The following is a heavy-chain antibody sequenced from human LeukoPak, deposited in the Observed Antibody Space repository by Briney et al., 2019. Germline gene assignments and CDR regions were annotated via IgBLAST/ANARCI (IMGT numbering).Heavy chain of an antibody. CDR2: IRYDGSNK. CDR3: ASPYNGSYYGIDY. CDR1: GFTFSSYG. D-gene: IGHD1-26*01. V-gene: IGHV3-30*02. J-gene: IGHJ4*02. Sequence: GGSLRLSCAASGFTFSSYGMHWVRQAPGKGLEWVAFIRYDGSNKYYADSVKGRFTISRDNSKNTLYLQMNSLRAENTAVYYCASPYNGSYYGIDYWGQGTLVTVSS.